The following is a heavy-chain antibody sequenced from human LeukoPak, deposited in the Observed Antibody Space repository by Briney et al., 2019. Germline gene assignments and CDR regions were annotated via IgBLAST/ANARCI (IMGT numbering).Heavy chain of an antibody. CDR1: GYTFTGYY. Sequence: GASVKVSCKASGYTFTGYYMHWVRQAPGQGLEWMGWINPNSGGTNYAQKFQGRVTMTRDTSISTAYMELSRLRSDDTAVYYCARGSYDYVWGSYRSIDYWGQGTLVTVSS. V-gene: IGHV1-2*02. J-gene: IGHJ4*02. CDR2: INPNSGGT. D-gene: IGHD3-16*02. CDR3: ARGSYDYVWGSYRSIDY.